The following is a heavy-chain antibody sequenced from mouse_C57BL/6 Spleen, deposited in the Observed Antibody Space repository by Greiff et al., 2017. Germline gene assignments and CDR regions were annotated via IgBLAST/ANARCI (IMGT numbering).Heavy chain of an antibody. CDR3: ARGRDGGYLYFDV. CDR1: GYTFTSYW. V-gene: IGHV1-64*01. Sequence: QVQLQQPGAELVKPGASVKLSCKASGYTFTSYWMHWVKQRPGQGLEWIGMIHPNSGSTNYNEKFKSKATLTVDKSSSTAYMQLSSLTSEDSAVYYCARGRDGGYLYFDVWGTGTTVTVSS. J-gene: IGHJ1*03. CDR2: IHPNSGST. D-gene: IGHD3-3*01.